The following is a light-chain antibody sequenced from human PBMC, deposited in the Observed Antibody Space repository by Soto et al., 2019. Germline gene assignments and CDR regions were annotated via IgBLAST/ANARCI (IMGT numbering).Light chain of an antibody. J-gene: IGKJ2*01. Sequence: EIVMTQSPATLSVSPGERATLSCRASQSVRNNLAWYQQKPGQAPRLLIYAASTRATGIPARFSGSGSGTEFTLTISRLQSEDCAVYYCQQYDHWYTFGQGTKLEIK. CDR3: QQYDHWYT. CDR2: AAS. CDR1: QSVRNN. V-gene: IGKV3-15*01.